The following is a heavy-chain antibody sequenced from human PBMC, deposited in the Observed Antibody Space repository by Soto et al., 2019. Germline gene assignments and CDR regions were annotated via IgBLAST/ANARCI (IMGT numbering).Heavy chain of an antibody. Sequence: SVKVSCKASEGTFSSYTISWVRQAPGQGLEWMGRIIPILGIANYAQKFQGRVTITADKSTSTAYMELSSLRSEDTAVYYCARDRPHTYYYDSSGYLADYWGQGTLVTVSS. CDR2: IIPILGIA. V-gene: IGHV1-69*04. J-gene: IGHJ4*02. CDR3: ARDRPHTYYYDSSGYLADY. D-gene: IGHD3-22*01. CDR1: EGTFSSYT.